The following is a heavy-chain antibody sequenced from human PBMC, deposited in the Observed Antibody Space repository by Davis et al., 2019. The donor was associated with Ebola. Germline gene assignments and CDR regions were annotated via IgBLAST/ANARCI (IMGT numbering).Heavy chain of an antibody. CDR1: GFTLSPYW. CDR3: AKGGAVSSQSSGRGYFDS. D-gene: IGHD6-13*01. Sequence: GESLKISCAATGFTLSPYWMTWVRQAPGKGLEWVANINQDGSEKYYMDSVKGRFTISRDNSRNTLYLQMNSLTADDTAVYYCAKGGAVSSQSSGRGYFDSWGQGTLATVSS. J-gene: IGHJ4*02. V-gene: IGHV3-7*03. CDR2: INQDGSEK.